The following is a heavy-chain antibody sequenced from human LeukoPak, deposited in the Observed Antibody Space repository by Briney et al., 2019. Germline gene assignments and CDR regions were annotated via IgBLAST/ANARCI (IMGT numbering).Heavy chain of an antibody. CDR3: AKRGIGLDY. V-gene: IGHV3-23*01. CDR1: GFTFSSYA. J-gene: IGHJ4*02. D-gene: IGHD3-16*01. CDR2: TTGSGGST. Sequence: QPGGSLRLSCAASGFTFSSYAMSWVRQAPGEGLEWVSATTGSGGSTYYADSVKGRFTISRDNSKNTLYLQMNSLRAEDTAVYYCAKRGIGLDYWGQGTLVTVSS.